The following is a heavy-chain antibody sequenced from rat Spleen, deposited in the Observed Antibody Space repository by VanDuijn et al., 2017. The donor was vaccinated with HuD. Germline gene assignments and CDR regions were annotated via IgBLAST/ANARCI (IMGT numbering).Heavy chain of an antibody. V-gene: IGHV5-46*01. CDR2: TSSGGDKT. Sequence: EVQLVESGGGIVQPGRSLKLSCAASGFNFSSFPMAWVRQAPKKGLEWVASTSSGGDKTYYPDSVKGRFTISRDNAKSTLYLQMNSLRSEDTATYYCTRPHNYRYIMDAWGQGTSVTVSS. J-gene: IGHJ4*01. D-gene: IGHD1-10*01. CDR3: TRPHNYRYIMDA. CDR1: GFNFSSFP.